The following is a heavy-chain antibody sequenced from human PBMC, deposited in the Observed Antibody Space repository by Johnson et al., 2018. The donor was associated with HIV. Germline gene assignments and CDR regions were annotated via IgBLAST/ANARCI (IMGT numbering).Heavy chain of an antibody. D-gene: IGHD3-16*02. CDR2: INWNGIST. J-gene: IGHJ3*02. Sequence: VHLVESGGGLVQPGGSLRLSCAASGFSFDSHAINWVRQAPGKGLEWVSGINWNGISTGYADSVKGRFTISRNNAENSLYLQMNSLRAEDTALYYCARDDGEAIDAFDIWGQGTMVTVSS. V-gene: IGHV3-20*04. CDR1: GFSFDSHA. CDR3: ARDDGEAIDAFDI.